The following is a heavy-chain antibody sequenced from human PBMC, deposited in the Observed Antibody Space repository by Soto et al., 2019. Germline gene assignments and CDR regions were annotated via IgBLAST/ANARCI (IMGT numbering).Heavy chain of an antibody. CDR3: ARVLEAYYASSGYSLLDY. CDR2: IVVGSGNT. V-gene: IGHV1-58*01. D-gene: IGHD3-22*01. CDR1: GFTFTSSA. Sequence: SVKVSCKASGFTFTSSAVQWVRQARGQRLEWIGWIVVGSGNTNYAQKFQERVSMTRDMSTSKAYKELSSLRSEETAGDYCARVLEAYYASSGYSLLDYWGQGTLVTLSS. J-gene: IGHJ4*02.